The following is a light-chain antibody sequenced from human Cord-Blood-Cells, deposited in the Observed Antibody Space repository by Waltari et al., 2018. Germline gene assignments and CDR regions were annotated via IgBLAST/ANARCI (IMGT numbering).Light chain of an antibody. CDR3: QQYNSYSS. Sequence: DIQMTQSPSTLSASVGDSVTITCRASQSISSWLAWYQQKPGKAPKLLIYKASSLESGVPSRFSGSGSGTEFTLTISSLQPDDLATYYCQQYNSYSSLGQGTKLEIK. J-gene: IGKJ2*03. CDR2: KAS. CDR1: QSISSW. V-gene: IGKV1-5*03.